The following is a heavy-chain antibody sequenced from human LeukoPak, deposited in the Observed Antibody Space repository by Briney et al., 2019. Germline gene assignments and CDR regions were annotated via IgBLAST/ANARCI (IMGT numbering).Heavy chain of an antibody. CDR2: ISYDGHNK. CDR3: ANDLGDGYNPYYYYSGMDV. J-gene: IGHJ6*02. D-gene: IGHD5-24*01. V-gene: IGHV3-30*18. Sequence: GGSLRLSCAASGFTFSNCGMHWVRQAPGKGLEWVAVISYDGHNKYYADSVKGRFTISRDNSKNTLDLQMNSLRAEGTAVYYCANDLGDGYNPYYYYSGMDVWGQGTTVTVSS. CDR1: GFTFSNCG.